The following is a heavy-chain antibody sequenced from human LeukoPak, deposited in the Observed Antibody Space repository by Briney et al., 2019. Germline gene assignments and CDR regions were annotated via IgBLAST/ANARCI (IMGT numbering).Heavy chain of an antibody. V-gene: IGHV3-53*01. Sequence: GGSLRLSCAASGFIVSSNYMCWVRQAPGKGLEWVSVIYSGGRTYYADSVKGRFTISRHNSKNTLYLQMNSLRAEDTAVYYCIGSGSTFDYWGQGSLVTVSS. J-gene: IGHJ4*02. CDR2: IYSGGRT. D-gene: IGHD2-15*01. CDR1: GFIVSSNY. CDR3: IGSGSTFDY.